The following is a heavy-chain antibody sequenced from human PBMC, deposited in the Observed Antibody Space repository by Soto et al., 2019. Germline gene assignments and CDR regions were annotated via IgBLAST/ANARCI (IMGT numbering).Heavy chain of an antibody. V-gene: IGHV4-4*02. CDR3: ARVLYYDSSGYHQGFDY. Sequence: PSETLSLTCAVSGGSISSSNWWSWVRQPPGKGLEWIGEIYHSGSTNYNPSLKSRVTISVDKSKNQFSLKLSSVTAADTAVYYCARVLYYDSSGYHQGFDYWGQGTLVTVSS. CDR1: GGSISSSNW. J-gene: IGHJ4*02. CDR2: IYHSGST. D-gene: IGHD3-22*01.